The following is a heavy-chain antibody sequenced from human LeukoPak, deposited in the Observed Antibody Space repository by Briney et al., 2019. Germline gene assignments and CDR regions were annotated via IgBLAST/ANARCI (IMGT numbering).Heavy chain of an antibody. J-gene: IGHJ3*02. CDR3: ARRKIFGVKIFRPDAFDI. V-gene: IGHV4-30-2*01. CDR2: IYHSGST. CDR1: GGSISSGGYS. Sequence: SETLSLTCAVSGGSISSGGYSWSWIRQPPGKGLEWIGYIYHSGSTNYNPSLKSRVTISVDTSKNQFSLKLSSVTAADTAVYYCARRKIFGVKIFRPDAFDIWGQGTMVTVSS. D-gene: IGHD3-3*01.